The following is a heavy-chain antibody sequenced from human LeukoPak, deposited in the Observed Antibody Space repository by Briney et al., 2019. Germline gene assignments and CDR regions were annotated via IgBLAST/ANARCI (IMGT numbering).Heavy chain of an antibody. Sequence: GGSLRLSCAASGSTFSSYTMSWVRQAPGKGLEWVAHINPDGSNKYHIESVKGRFSSSRDNAKNSLYLQMNSLRAEDTAIYYCAKGSAWSADYWGQGTLVTVSS. V-gene: IGHV3-7*03. CDR1: GSTFSSYT. CDR2: INPDGSNK. CDR3: AKGSAWSADY. J-gene: IGHJ4*02. D-gene: IGHD2-15*01.